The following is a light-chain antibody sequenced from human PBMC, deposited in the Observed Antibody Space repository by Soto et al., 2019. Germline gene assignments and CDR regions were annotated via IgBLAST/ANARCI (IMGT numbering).Light chain of an antibody. Sequence: IVLTQSPATLSLSPGERATLSCRASQSVSSSLAWYQQKPGQTPRLLIYDASNRATGIPARFNGSGSGTDFTLTVSSLELEDFAVYYCQQRSNWPLTFGGGTKVEIK. CDR2: DAS. J-gene: IGKJ4*01. CDR1: QSVSSS. CDR3: QQRSNWPLT. V-gene: IGKV3-11*01.